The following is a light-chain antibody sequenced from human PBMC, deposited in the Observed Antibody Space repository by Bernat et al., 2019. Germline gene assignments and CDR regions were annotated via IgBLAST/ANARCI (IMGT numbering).Light chain of an antibody. CDR3: QQYGVSPWT. CDR1: ECYQRH. V-gene: IGKV3-20*01. J-gene: IGKJ1*01. CDR2: GAP. Sequence: DIVLTQSPGTLSLSPGERATLSCQAECYQRHFAWDQGEPGQAPRLLIYGAPSRATGIPDSFSGRGSGTDFTLTISRLEPERFAVYYCQQYGVSPWTFGQGTKVEIK.